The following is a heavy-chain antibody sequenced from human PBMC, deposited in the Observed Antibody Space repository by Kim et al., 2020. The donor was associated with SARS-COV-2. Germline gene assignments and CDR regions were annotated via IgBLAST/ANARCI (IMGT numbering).Heavy chain of an antibody. CDR2: IYYSGSI. Sequence: SETLSLTCTVSGGSISSYYWSWIRQPPGKGLEWIGYIYYSGSINYNPSLKSRVTISVDTSKNQFSLKLSSVTAADTAVYYCARHSSGWFSTTFDYWGQGTLVTVSS. CDR3: ARHSSGWFSTTFDY. D-gene: IGHD6-19*01. V-gene: IGHV4-59*08. CDR1: GGSISSYY. J-gene: IGHJ4*02.